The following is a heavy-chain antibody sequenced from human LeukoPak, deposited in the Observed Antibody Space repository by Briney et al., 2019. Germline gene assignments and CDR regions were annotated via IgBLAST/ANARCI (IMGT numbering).Heavy chain of an antibody. V-gene: IGHV5-51*01. D-gene: IGHD3-16*01. J-gene: IGHJ3*02. Sequence: GESLKIPCKGSGYSFTSYWIGWVRQMPGKGLEWMGIIYPGDSDTRYSPPFQGQVTISANKSISTAYLQWSSLKASDTAMYYCARLRPGDADAFDIWGQGTMVTVSS. CDR3: ARLRPGDADAFDI. CDR1: GYSFTSYW. CDR2: IYPGDSDT.